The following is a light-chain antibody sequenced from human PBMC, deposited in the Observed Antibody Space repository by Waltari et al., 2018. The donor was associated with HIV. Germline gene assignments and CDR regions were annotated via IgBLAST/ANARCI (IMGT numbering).Light chain of an antibody. Sequence: QSALTQPPSASGSPAQSVTMSRTCTRSDIGGYNYVSRYHQHPAKAPKPIMTEVTKRPSGVPDRFSGSKSGNTASLTVSGLQAEDEAHYYCSSYAPTNKFYVLFGGGTTLTVL. CDR3: SSYAPTNKFYVL. J-gene: IGLJ2*01. CDR2: EVT. CDR1: RSDIGGYNY. V-gene: IGLV2-8*01.